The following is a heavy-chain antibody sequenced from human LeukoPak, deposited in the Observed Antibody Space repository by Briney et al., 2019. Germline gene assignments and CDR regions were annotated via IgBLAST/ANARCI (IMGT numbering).Heavy chain of an antibody. CDR3: ARVGHCRSTSCYNQFDY. J-gene: IGHJ4*02. V-gene: IGHV4-61*01. Sequence: SETLSLTCTVSGGSTGTTGSYYWSWIRQPPGKGLEWIGLIYYSRSTNYNPSLKSRVTISVDTSKNQFSLKLNSVTAADTAVYYCARVGHCRSTSCYNQFDYWGQGTPVTVSS. CDR2: IYYSRST. D-gene: IGHD2-2*01. CDR1: GGSTGTTGSYY.